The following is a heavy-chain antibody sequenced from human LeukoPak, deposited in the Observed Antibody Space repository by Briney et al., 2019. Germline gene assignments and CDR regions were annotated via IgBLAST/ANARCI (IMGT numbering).Heavy chain of an antibody. CDR2: IFYSGTT. D-gene: IGHD2-21*02. Sequence: SETLSLTCTVSGGSINNFYWSWIRQPPGKGLEWLGFIFYSGTTNYNPSLESRVSMSVDTSRNQFSLNLRSLTAADTAVYYCARHPRGDSSNPPDSFDIRGQGTVVTVSS. J-gene: IGHJ3*02. CDR1: GGSINNFY. V-gene: IGHV4-59*08. CDR3: ARHPRGDSSNPPDSFDI.